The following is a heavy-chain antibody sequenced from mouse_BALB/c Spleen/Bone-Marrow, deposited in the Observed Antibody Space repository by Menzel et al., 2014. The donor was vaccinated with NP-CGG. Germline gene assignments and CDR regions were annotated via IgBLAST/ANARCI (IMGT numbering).Heavy chain of an antibody. CDR2: IDPADDHT. J-gene: IGHJ2*01. CDR3: ASLTGTFDY. D-gene: IGHD4-1*01. V-gene: IGHV14-3*02. Sequence: EVQLKQSGAELVKPGASVKMSCTASGFNIKDTYINWVKQRPEQGLEWIGRIDPADDHTNYDPNFQGKATITEDTSSNTTHLKIISLASEDTAVYYCASLTGTFDYWGQGTTVTVSS. CDR1: GFNIKDTY.